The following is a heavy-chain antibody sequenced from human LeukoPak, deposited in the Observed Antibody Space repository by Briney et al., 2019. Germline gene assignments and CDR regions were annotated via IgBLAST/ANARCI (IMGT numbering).Heavy chain of an antibody. Sequence: GGALRLSCAASGFTFSSYSMNWVRQAPARGLEWVSSISSSSSYIYYADSVKGRFTISRDNAKNSLYLQMNSLRAEDTAVYYCARVAVGSYGDYWGQGTLVTVSS. CDR2: ISSSSSYI. CDR1: GFTFSSYS. V-gene: IGHV3-21*01. D-gene: IGHD1-26*01. J-gene: IGHJ4*02. CDR3: ARVAVGSYGDY.